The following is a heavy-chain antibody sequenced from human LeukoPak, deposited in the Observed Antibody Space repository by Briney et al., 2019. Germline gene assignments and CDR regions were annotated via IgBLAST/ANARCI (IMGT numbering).Heavy chain of an antibody. CDR2: AGQDDIVK. V-gene: IGHV3-30*14. J-gene: IGHJ4*02. CDR3: ARGPSGYHNT. D-gene: IGHD5-12*01. Sequence: GGSLRLSCAASGFTFSTYAMHWVRQVPGKGLEWVAVAGQDDIVKYYADSVKGRFTISRDNSKNTLYLQMNSLRAEDTAVYYCARGPSGYHNTGGQGTLVTVSS. CDR1: GFTFSTYA.